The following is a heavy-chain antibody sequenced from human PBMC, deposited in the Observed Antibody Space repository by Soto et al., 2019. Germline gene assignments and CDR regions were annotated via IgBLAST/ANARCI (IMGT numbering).Heavy chain of an antibody. Sequence: GGSLRLSCATSGFIFSSYAMHWVRQAPGKGLEWVAVISYDRSNKYYADSVKGRFTISRDNSKNTLYLQMNSLRAEDTTIYYCARDEYPGVYWGQGTLVTVSS. J-gene: IGHJ4*02. CDR1: GFIFSSYA. CDR2: ISYDRSNK. CDR3: ARDEYPGVY. D-gene: IGHD3-10*01. V-gene: IGHV3-30-3*01.